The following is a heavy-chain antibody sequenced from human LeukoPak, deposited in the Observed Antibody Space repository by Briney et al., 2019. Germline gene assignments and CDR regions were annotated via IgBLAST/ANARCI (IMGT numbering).Heavy chain of an antibody. D-gene: IGHD2-2*01. J-gene: IGHJ6*03. Sequence: GGSLRLSCAASGFTFSYFSMHWVRQAPGKGLEWVSYISGSGTTIYYSGSVKGRFTISRDNAKNSLYLQMNSLRAEDTGVYHCARVGREGSNYYYYMDVWGKGPTVTVSS. V-gene: IGHV3-48*04. CDR1: GFTFSYFS. CDR3: ARVGREGSNYYYYMDV. CDR2: ISGSGTTI.